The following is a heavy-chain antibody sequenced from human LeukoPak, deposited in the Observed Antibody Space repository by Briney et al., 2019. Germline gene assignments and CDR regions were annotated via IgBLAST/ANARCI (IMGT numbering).Heavy chain of an antibody. J-gene: IGHJ4*02. CDR1: GFTFSSYG. Sequence: PGGSLRLSCAASGFTFSSYGMHWVRQAPGKGLEWVTVIWYDGSNKYYADSVKGRSTISRDNSKNTVYLQMNSLRVEDTAVYYCTRGGGSGWYPNYFDYWGQGTLVTVSS. CDR2: IWYDGSNK. CDR3: TRGGGSGWYPNYFDY. V-gene: IGHV3-33*01. D-gene: IGHD6-19*01.